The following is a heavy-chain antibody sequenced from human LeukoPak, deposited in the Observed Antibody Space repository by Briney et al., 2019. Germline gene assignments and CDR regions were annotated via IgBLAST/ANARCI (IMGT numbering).Heavy chain of an antibody. V-gene: IGHV3-23*01. Sequence: GGSLRLSCAASGFTFSSYGMSWVRQAPGKALEWVSGISSGGGSTHYADSVKGRFTISRDNSKNTLYLEMSSLRAEDTAVYYCARVTRILDYWGQGTLVTVSS. CDR3: ARVTRILDY. CDR2: ISSGGGST. J-gene: IGHJ4*02. CDR1: GFTFSSYG. D-gene: IGHD3-16*01.